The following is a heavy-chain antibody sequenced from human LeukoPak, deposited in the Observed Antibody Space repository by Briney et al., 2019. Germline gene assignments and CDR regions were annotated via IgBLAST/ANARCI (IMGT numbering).Heavy chain of an antibody. CDR2: INPNSGGT. Sequence: ASVKVSFKASGYTFTDYYIHWVRQAPGQGLEWMGWINPNSGGTNYAQKFQDRVTMTRDTSISTAYMELTTLNSDDTAVYYCASPSYQTGTYYYFDYWGQGTLVTVSS. J-gene: IGHJ4*02. V-gene: IGHV1-2*02. CDR3: ASPSYQTGTYYYFDY. D-gene: IGHD1-26*01. CDR1: GYTFTDYY.